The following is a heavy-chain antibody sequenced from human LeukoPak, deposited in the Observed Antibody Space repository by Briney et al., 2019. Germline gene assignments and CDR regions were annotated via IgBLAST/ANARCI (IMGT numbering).Heavy chain of an antibody. CDR3: ARAAGRDTTSGLDFDY. CDR2: IYSSRS. V-gene: IGHV4-4*07. D-gene: IGHD1-26*01. J-gene: IGHJ4*02. Sequence: SETLSLTCTVSGASISSYYWSWIRQPAGKGLEWIGRIYSSRSIYNPSLKSRVTMSADTSKNQFSLKLSSVTAADTAVYYCARAAGRDTTSGLDFDYWGQGILVTVSS. CDR1: GASISSYY.